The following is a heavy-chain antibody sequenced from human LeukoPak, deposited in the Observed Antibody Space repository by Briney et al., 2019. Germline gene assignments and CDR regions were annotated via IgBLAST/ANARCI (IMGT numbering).Heavy chain of an antibody. CDR3: ARHQYSSSRDAFDI. V-gene: IGHV4-39*01. J-gene: IGHJ3*02. CDR1: GGSISSSSYY. Sequence: SETLSLTCTVSGGSISSSSYYWGWIRQPPGKGLEWIGSIYCSGSTYYNPSLKSRGTISVDTSKNQFSLKLSSVTAADTAVYYCARHQYSSSRDAFDIWGQGTMVTVSS. CDR2: IYCSGST. D-gene: IGHD6-13*01.